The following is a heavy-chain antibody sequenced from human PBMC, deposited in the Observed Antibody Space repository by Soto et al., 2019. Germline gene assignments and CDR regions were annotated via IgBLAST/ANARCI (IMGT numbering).Heavy chain of an antibody. J-gene: IGHJ4*02. CDR2: IWYDGSNK. Sequence: QVQLVESGGGVVQPGRSLRLSCAASGFTFSTYGMHWVRQAPGKGLEWVAVIWYDGSNKYSADSVKGRFTISRDNSKNTLYLQMNSLRAEDTAVYYCARDGIPYCGGDCYFEYWGQGTLVTVSS. D-gene: IGHD2-21*02. V-gene: IGHV3-33*01. CDR3: ARDGIPYCGGDCYFEY. CDR1: GFTFSTYG.